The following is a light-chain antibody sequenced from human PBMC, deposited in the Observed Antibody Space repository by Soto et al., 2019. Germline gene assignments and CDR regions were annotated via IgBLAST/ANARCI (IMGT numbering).Light chain of an antibody. CDR1: QDISNF. Sequence: DIQMTQSPSSLSASVGDRVTITCQASQDISNFLNWYQQTPGKAPKLVIYDASTLQKGVPSRFRGSGSGTDFTFTIASLQPEDFGTYFCHQYENLPLTFGGGTTVEIK. J-gene: IGKJ4*01. V-gene: IGKV1-33*01. CDR2: DAS. CDR3: HQYENLPLT.